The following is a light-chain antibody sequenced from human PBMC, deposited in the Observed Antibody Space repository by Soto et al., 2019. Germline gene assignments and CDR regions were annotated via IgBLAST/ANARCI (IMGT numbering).Light chain of an antibody. CDR2: KAS. V-gene: IGKV1-5*03. J-gene: IGKJ4*01. CDR3: PQLNNYSLT. Sequence: DIQMTQSPSTLSASVGDRVTFTCRASQTIDSWVAWYPQRPGKAAKHLIYKASRSESGVPSRFRGXGSGTELTVTRDSLQHDDFGTHSCPQLNNYSLTCRGGTKVDI. CDR1: QTIDSW.